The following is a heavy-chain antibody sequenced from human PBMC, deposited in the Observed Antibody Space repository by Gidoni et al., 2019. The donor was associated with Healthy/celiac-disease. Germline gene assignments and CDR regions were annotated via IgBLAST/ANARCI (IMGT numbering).Heavy chain of an antibody. CDR2: ISWNSGSI. V-gene: IGHV3-9*01. J-gene: IGHJ4*02. Sequence: EVQLVESGGGLVQPGRSLRLSCAAYGFTFDDYAMQWVRQAPGKGLEWVSGISWNSGSIGYADSVKGRFTISRDNAKNSLYLQMNSLRAEDTALYYCAKDNYYGSGSYYTYFDYWGQGTLVTVSS. CDR3: AKDNYYGSGSYYTYFDY. D-gene: IGHD3-10*01. CDR1: GFTFDDYA.